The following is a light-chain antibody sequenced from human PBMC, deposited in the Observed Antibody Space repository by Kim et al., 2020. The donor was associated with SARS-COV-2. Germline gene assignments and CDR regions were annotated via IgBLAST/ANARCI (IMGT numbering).Light chain of an antibody. V-gene: IGKV3-15*01. J-gene: IGKJ1*01. CDR2: DAF. Sequence: SVEPGERVTLSGRASQSVGRRMAWYLQKHGQAPRVLIYDAFTRASGIPARFSGSGSATDFTLTISSLQSEDLGVYYCQQYSELWTFGQGTKVDIK. CDR1: QSVGRR. CDR3: QQYSELWT.